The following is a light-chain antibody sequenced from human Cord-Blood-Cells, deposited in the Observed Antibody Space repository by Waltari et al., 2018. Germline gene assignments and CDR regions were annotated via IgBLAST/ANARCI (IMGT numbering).Light chain of an antibody. J-gene: IGKJ2*01. V-gene: IGKV2-30*01. CDR3: MQGTHWPYT. CDR2: KVS. CDR1: QSLVYSGGNTY. Sequence: DVVMTQSPLSLPVTLGQPASISCRSSQSLVYSGGNTYLNWFQQRPGQSPRRLIYKVSNRGAGVPDRFSGSGSGTDFTLKISRVEAEDVGVYYCMQGTHWPYTVGQGTKLEIK.